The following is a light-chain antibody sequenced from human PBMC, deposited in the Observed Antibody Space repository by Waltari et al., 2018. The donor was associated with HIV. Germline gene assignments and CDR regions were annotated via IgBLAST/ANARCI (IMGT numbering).Light chain of an antibody. J-gene: IGLJ2*01. CDR1: SGSVSTSYY. V-gene: IGLV8-61*01. Sequence: QTVVTQEPSFSVSPGGTVTLTCGLSSGSVSTSYYPSWYQQTPGQSPRTLIYSTHPRSSGGPYRCSGSSIGNKAALTITGAQTDDESDDYCVLYMGSGIVVFGGGTKLTVL. CDR3: VLYMGSGIVV. CDR2: STH.